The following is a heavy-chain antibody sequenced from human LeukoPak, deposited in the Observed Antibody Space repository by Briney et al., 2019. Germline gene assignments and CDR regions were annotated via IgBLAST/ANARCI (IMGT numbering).Heavy chain of an antibody. CDR2: ISSSGDYI. CDR3: GLYYGSWSYYIPA. V-gene: IGHV3-21*01. D-gene: IGHD3-10*01. Sequence: GGSLRLSCAASGFIFSSYSMKWVRQAPGKGLEWVSSISSSGDYIYYADSVKGRFTISRDNAKNSLYLQMNSLRAEDTALYYRGLYYGSWSYYIPAWGQGTLVTVSS. CDR1: GFIFSSYS. J-gene: IGHJ5*02.